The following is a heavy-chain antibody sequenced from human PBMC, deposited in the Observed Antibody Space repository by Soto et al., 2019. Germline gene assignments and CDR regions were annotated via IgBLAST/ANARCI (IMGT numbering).Heavy chain of an antibody. D-gene: IGHD6-13*01. CDR2: INPADSDI. CDR3: AKVWVAAYFDY. Sequence: GSLKISCQGSGYSFTSNWIGWVRQMPGKGLEWMGIINPADSDIKYSPSFQGQVTISADKSIGTAYLQWSSLRAEDTAVYYCAKVWVAAYFDYWGQGTLVTVSS. V-gene: IGHV5-51*01. J-gene: IGHJ4*02. CDR1: GYSFTSNW.